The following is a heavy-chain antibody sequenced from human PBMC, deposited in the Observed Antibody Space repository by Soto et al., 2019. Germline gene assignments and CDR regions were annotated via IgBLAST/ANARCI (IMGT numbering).Heavy chain of an antibody. D-gene: IGHD3-9*01. CDR3: ARHPGYYDILTGYTTYYFDY. CDR2: IYYSGST. V-gene: IGHV4-59*08. Sequence: SETLSLTCTVSGGSISSYYLSWIRQPPGRGLEWIGYIYYSGSTNYNPSLKSRVTISVDTSNNQFSLKLSSVTAADTAVYYCARHPGYYDILTGYTTYYFDYWGQGILVTVSS. J-gene: IGHJ4*02. CDR1: GGSISSYY.